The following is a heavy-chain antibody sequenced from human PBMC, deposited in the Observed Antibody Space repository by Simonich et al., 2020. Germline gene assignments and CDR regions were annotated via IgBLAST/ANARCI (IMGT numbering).Heavy chain of an antibody. CDR2: IYYSGIT. CDR3: ARLPDY. V-gene: IGHV4-59*08. CDR1: GGSISRYY. J-gene: IGHJ4*02. Sequence: QVQLQESGTGLVKPSETLSLTCTVSGGSISRYYWSWIRQPPGKGLEWIGYIYYSGITNYNPSLKRRVTISVDTSKNQFSLKLSSGTAADTAVYYCARLPDYWGQGTLVTVSS.